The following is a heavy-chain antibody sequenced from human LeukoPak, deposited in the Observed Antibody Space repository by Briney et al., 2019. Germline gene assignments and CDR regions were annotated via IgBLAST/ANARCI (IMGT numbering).Heavy chain of an antibody. D-gene: IGHD3-10*01. CDR2: ICSGGST. Sequence: GGSLRLSCAASGFTVSSNYMSWVRQAPGKGLEWVSVICSGGSTYYADSVKGRFTISRDNSKNTLYLQMNSLRAEDTAVYYCASAAHPWSYYFDYWGQGTLVTVSS. J-gene: IGHJ4*02. V-gene: IGHV3-66*01. CDR1: GFTVSSNY. CDR3: ASAAHPWSYYFDY.